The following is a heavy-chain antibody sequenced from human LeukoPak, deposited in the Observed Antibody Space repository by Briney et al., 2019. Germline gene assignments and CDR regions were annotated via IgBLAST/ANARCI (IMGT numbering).Heavy chain of an antibody. CDR1: GFLFDDHD. Sequence: PGGSLRLSCGASGFLFDDHDMHWVRQAPGRGLEWVAFIRSDGYHTYYEDSVKGRFTITRDNFKNTLYLQMNSLRLEDMAVYYCAKPSGSGVDYWGRGTRVTVSS. V-gene: IGHV3-30*02. J-gene: IGHJ4*02. D-gene: IGHD1-26*01. CDR2: IRSDGYHT. CDR3: AKPSGSGVDY.